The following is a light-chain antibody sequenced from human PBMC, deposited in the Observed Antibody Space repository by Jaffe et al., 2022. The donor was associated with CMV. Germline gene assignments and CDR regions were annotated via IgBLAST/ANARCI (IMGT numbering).Light chain of an antibody. V-gene: IGLV2-14*03. CDR1: SGDVGGYNY. J-gene: IGLJ1*01. Sequence: QSALTQPASVSGSPGQSITISCTGTSGDVGGYNYVSWYQQLPGKAPKLMLYDVSNRPSGVFNRFSGSKSGNTASLTISGLQAEDEADYYCSSYTSSSTRVFGTGTKVTVL. CDR3: SSYTSSSTRV. CDR2: DVS.